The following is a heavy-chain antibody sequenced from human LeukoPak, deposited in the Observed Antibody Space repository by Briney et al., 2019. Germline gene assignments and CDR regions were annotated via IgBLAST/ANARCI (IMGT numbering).Heavy chain of an antibody. Sequence: GGSLRLSCVASGFTFSSYGMHWVRQAPGKGLEWVADIWFDGKNQHFADSVRGRFAISRDNSKNTVYLQINSLRAEDTAVYYCARDRHCVNGVCHSPAGMDVWGQGTTVTVSS. V-gene: IGHV3-33*01. D-gene: IGHD2-8*01. CDR3: ARDRHCVNGVCHSPAGMDV. J-gene: IGHJ6*02. CDR1: GFTFSSYG. CDR2: IWFDGKNQ.